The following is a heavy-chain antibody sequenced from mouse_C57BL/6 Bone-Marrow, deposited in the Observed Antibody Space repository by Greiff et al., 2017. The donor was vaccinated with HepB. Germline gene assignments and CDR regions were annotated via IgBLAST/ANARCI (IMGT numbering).Heavy chain of an antibody. D-gene: IGHD3-1*01. CDR3: ARRAAY. V-gene: IGHV1-50*01. J-gene: IGHJ2*01. CDR2: IDPSDSYT. CDR1: GYTFTSYW. Sequence: QVQLQQPGAELVKPGASVKLSCKASGYTFTSYWMQWVKQRPGQGLEWIGEIDPSDSYTNYNQKFKGKATLTVDTSSSTAYMQLSSLTSEDSAVYYCARRAAYWGQGTTLTVSS.